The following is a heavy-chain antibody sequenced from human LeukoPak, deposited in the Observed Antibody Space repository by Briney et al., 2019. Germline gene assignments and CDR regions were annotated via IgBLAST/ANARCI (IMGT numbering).Heavy chain of an antibody. CDR3: ASRSIAVAGTGGSKYFDL. CDR2: ISYDGSNK. Sequence: GGSLRLSCAAYGFTFSSYAMHWVRQAPGKGLEWVAVISYDGSNKYYADSVKGRFTISRDNSKNTLYLQMNSVRAEDTAVYSCASRSIAVAGTGGSKYFDLWGRGTLVTVSS. CDR1: GFTFSSYA. V-gene: IGHV3-30*04. D-gene: IGHD6-19*01. J-gene: IGHJ2*01.